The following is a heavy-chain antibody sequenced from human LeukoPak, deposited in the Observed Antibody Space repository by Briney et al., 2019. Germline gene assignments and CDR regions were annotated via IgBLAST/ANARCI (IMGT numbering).Heavy chain of an antibody. CDR3: ARDGHSSGSFDY. CDR2: IRQDGGQT. J-gene: IGHJ4*02. V-gene: IGHV3-7*01. CDR1: ELTFSGYW. D-gene: IGHD3-10*01. Sequence: GGSLRLSCAASELTFSGYWMNWVRQAPGKGLQWVGNIRQDGGQTHYSDSVKGRFTISRDNAKRSLYLQMNSLGPEDTAVYYCARDGHSSGSFDYWGQGTLVTVPS.